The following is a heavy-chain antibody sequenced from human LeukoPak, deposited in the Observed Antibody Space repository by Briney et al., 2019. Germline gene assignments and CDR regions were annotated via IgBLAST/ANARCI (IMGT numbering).Heavy chain of an antibody. J-gene: IGHJ4*02. D-gene: IGHD5-24*01. CDR2: IIPIFGIA. CDR3: ASGGPEMATIGGDYFDY. CDR1: GYTFSNYA. Sequence: SVKVSCKASGYTFSNYAMNWVRQAPGQGLEWMGRIIPIFGIANYAQKFQGRVTITADKSTSTAYMELSSLRSEDTAVYYCASGGPEMATIGGDYFDYWGQGTLVTVSS. V-gene: IGHV1-69*04.